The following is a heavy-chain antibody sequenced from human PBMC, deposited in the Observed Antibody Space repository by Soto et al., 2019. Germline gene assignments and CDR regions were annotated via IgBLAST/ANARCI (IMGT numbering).Heavy chain of an antibody. CDR2: IYSGGTI. V-gene: IGHV3-53*01. CDR3: HGYGY. CDR1: GFTVTINY. D-gene: IGHD5-12*01. J-gene: IGHJ4*02. Sequence: EVQVVESGGGLVQPGGSLRLSCAVSGFTVTINYMSWVRQAPGKGLECVSVIYSGGTIYYADSVKGRSTISRDTSKNTMYLQMTSLRGDDTAVYYCHGYGYWGQGTLVTVSS.